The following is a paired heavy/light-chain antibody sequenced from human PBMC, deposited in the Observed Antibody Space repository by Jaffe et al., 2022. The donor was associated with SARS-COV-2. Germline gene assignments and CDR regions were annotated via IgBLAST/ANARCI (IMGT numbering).Heavy chain of an antibody. Sequence: EMQLLESGGDLVQPGGSLRLSCAASGFSFRSFDMTWVRQIPGKGLEWVSGITGSGGTTYYTDSAKGRFTISRDNSENTLNLQMNGLRVEDTAIYYCAKSSVRFLGILELWGQGTLVTVSS. CDR1: GFSFRSFD. D-gene: IGHD3-3*01. J-gene: IGHJ4*02. CDR2: ITGSGGTT. V-gene: IGHV3-23*01. CDR3: AKSSVRFLGILEL.
Light chain of an antibody. V-gene: IGKV3-11*01. Sequence: EIVLTQSPATMTLSPGERATLSCRASQSVTTYLVWYQQRPGQAPKLLIHDTSNRATGVPARFSGSGSGTDFSLTINSLEPEDFAVYYCQQRYNWPYTFGQGTKLEI. CDR1: QSVTTY. CDR3: QQRYNWPYT. J-gene: IGKJ2*01. CDR2: DTS.